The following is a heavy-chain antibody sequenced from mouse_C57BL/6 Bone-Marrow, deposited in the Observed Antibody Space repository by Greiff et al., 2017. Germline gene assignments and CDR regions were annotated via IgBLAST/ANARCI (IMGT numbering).Heavy chain of an antibody. V-gene: IGHV1-59*01. D-gene: IGHD4-1*01. CDR3: ARSGTARYFDY. CDR2: IDPSDSYT. Sequence: VQLQQPGAELVRPGTSVKLSCKASGYTFTSYWMHWVKQRPGQGLEWIGVIDPSDSYTNYNQKFKGKATLTVDTSSSPAYMQLSSLTSEDSAVYYCARSGTARYFDYWGQGTTLTVSS. J-gene: IGHJ2*01. CDR1: GYTFTSYW.